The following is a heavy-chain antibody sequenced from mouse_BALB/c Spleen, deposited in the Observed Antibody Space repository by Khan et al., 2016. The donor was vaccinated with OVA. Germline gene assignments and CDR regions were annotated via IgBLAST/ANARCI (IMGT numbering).Heavy chain of an antibody. CDR2: INTYTGEP. D-gene: IGHD2-10*01. Sequence: QIQLVQSGPELKKPGETVKISCKASGYTFTNYGMNWVKQSPGKALKWMGWINTYTGEPTYADDFKGRFAFSLETSASTAYLQINNLKNEDTAADYFARTPYFSYTLDYWGQGTSVTVSS. V-gene: IGHV9-3-1*01. CDR3: ARTPYFSYTLDY. J-gene: IGHJ4*01. CDR1: GYTFTNYG.